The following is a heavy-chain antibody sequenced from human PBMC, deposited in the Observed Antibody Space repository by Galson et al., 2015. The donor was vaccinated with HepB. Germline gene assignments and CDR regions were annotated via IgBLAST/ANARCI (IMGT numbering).Heavy chain of an antibody. Sequence: SVKVSCRASGYTFISYDVIWVRQAPGQGLEWMGGISTYSGNTNYAQKFQGRVTMTTDTSTSTAYMDLRNLRSDDTDVYYCVRDAGRYCSGAGCYPGYDHWGQGTLVTVSS. CDR2: ISTYSGNT. V-gene: IGHV1-18*04. CDR1: GYTFISYD. CDR3: VRDAGRYCSGAGCYPGYDH. D-gene: IGHD2-15*01. J-gene: IGHJ4*02.